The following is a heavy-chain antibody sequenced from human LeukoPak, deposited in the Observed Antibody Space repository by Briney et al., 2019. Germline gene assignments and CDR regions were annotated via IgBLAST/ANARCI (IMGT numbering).Heavy chain of an antibody. J-gene: IGHJ4*02. V-gene: IGHV4-31*03. Sequence: SETLSLTCTVSGGAISRGDFYWSWIRPHPGKGPEWVGCIYYSGSTYYNPSLKSRVTISVDTSKNQFSLKLSSVPAADTAVYYCARWATTVPNYFDYWGQGALVTVSS. CDR1: GGAISRGDFY. CDR2: IYYSGST. CDR3: ARWATTVPNYFDY. D-gene: IGHD4-17*01.